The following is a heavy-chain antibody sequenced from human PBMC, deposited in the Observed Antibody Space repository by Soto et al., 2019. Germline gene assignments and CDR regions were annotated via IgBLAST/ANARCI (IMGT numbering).Heavy chain of an antibody. CDR2: IKSKTDGGTT. V-gene: IGHV3-15*01. CDR1: GFTFSNAW. D-gene: IGHD1-1*01. CDR3: TTVLAGTLEGAY. Sequence: GGSLRLSCAASGFTFSNAWMSWVRQAPGKGLEWVGRIKSKTDGGTTDYAAPVKGRFTISRDDSKNTLYLQMNSLKTEDAAVYYCTTVLAGTLEGAYWGQGTLVTVSS. J-gene: IGHJ4*02.